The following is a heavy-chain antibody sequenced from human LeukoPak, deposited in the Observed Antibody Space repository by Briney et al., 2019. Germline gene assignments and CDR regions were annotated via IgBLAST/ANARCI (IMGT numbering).Heavy chain of an antibody. D-gene: IGHD1-1*01. CDR1: GFTLSSHD. V-gene: IGHV3-13*01. CDR2: IAISGNR. CDR3: ARESSITSGTTGETFDF. Sequence: GRSLRLSCAASGFTLSSHDMHWVRQASGKGLEWVSAIAISGNRYYSRSVKGRFTISRENGKNALYLQMNSLRAEDTALYYCARESSITSGTTGETFDFWGQGTTVTVSS. J-gene: IGHJ3*01.